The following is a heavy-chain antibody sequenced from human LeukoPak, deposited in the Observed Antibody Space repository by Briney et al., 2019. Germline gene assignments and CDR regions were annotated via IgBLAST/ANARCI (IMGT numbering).Heavy chain of an antibody. Sequence: GGSLRLSCVASGLAFSSYSMHWVRQAPGKGLEWVGVISYDGSDEYYTDSVKGRFTISRDSSKNTVYLQMNSLRADDTAVYYCARDFTPEWFEIHWGQGTLVTVS. CDR3: ARDFTPEWFEIH. V-gene: IGHV3-30*04. J-gene: IGHJ4*02. CDR1: GLAFSSYS. D-gene: IGHD3-3*01. CDR2: ISYDGSDE.